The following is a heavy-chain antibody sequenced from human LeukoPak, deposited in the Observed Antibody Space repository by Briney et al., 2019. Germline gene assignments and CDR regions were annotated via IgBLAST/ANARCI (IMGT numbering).Heavy chain of an antibody. CDR1: GYSISSGYY. CDR2: IYHSGST. Sequence: TTSETLSLTCTVSGYSISSGYYWGWIRQPPGKGLEWIGSIYHSGSTYYNPSLKSRVTISVDTSKNQFSLKLSSVTAADTAVYYCARLESGANWFDPWGQGTLVTVSS. D-gene: IGHD1-1*01. V-gene: IGHV4-38-2*02. J-gene: IGHJ5*02. CDR3: ARLESGANWFDP.